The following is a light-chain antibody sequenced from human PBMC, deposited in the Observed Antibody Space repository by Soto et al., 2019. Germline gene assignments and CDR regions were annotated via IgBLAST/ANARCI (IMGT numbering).Light chain of an antibody. CDR3: SSYAGSNNLGV. J-gene: IGLJ1*01. Sequence: QSVLTQPPSASGSPGQSVTISCTGTSSDVGGYNYVSWYQHHPGRTPKLMIYEVSKRASGVPDRFSGSKSGNTASLTVSGLQSEDEADYYCSSYAGSNNLGVFGTGTSSPS. V-gene: IGLV2-8*01. CDR2: EVS. CDR1: SSDVGGYNY.